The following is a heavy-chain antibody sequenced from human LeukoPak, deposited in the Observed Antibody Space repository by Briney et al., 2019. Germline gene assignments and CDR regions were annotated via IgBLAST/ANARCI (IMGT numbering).Heavy chain of an antibody. CDR3: ARGGYDFWSGYYSHYYYGMDV. V-gene: IGHV4-61*08. CDR2: IYYSGST. J-gene: IGHJ6*02. Sequence: SETLSHTCTVSGGSISSGGYYWSWIRQHPGKGLEWIGYIYYSGSTNYNPSLKSRVTISVDTSKNQFSLKLSSVTAADTAVYYCARGGYDFWSGYYSHYYYGMDVWGQGTTVTVSS. CDR1: GGSISSGGYY. D-gene: IGHD3-3*01.